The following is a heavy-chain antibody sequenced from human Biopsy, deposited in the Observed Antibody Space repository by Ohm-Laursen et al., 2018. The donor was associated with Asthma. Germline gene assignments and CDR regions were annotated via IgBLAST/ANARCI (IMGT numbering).Heavy chain of an antibody. Sequence: ASVKVSCKASAYTFIGYHLHWVRQAPGEGLEWMGRINPNSGATIYAQKFQGRVTMTRDTSISTAYMELSRLTSDDTAVYYCARAQKSPGDRWFDPWGQGTLVTVSS. CDR2: INPNSGAT. J-gene: IGHJ5*02. D-gene: IGHD1-14*01. CDR1: AYTFIGYH. CDR3: ARAQKSPGDRWFDP. V-gene: IGHV1-2*06.